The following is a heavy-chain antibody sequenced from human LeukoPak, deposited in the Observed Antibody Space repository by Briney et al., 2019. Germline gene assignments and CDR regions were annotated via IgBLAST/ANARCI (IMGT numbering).Heavy chain of an antibody. Sequence: PGGSLRLSCAASGFTFSSYGMHWVRQAPGKGLEWVAFIRYDGSNKYYADSVKGRFTISRDNSKNTLYLQMNSLRAEDTAVYYCAKDINSSGYYDDAFDIWGQGTMVTVSS. D-gene: IGHD3-22*01. V-gene: IGHV3-30*02. CDR3: AKDINSSGYYDDAFDI. CDR2: IRYDGSNK. CDR1: GFTFSSYG. J-gene: IGHJ3*02.